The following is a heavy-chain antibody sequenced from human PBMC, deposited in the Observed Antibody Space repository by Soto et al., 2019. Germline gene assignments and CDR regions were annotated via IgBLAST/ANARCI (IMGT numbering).Heavy chain of an antibody. Sequence: QAQLVQSGPELKKPGASVKISCEASGYVFSSYGVSWVRQAPGQGLEWMGWISACNGRTKNAQKFQGRVTMTTKDTATRAAHMELNNLTSDDTAVYYCAKANYYDSGGYAIGSNWCFDVWGRGTMVTVSS. CDR3: AKANYYDSGGYAIGSNWCFDV. V-gene: IGHV1-18*01. D-gene: IGHD3-22*01. CDR2: ISACNGRT. CDR1: GYVFSSYG. J-gene: IGHJ2*01.